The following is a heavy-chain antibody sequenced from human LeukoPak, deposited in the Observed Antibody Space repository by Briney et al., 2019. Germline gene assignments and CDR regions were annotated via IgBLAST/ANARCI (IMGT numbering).Heavy chain of an antibody. Sequence: ASVKVSCKASGGSFTSYAISWVRQAPAQGLEWVGGIIPIFGTANYAHKFQGRVTITADKSTSTAYMELSSLRAEDTAVYYCARSYDSSGYYILDYWCQGTLVTVSS. CDR1: GGSFTSYA. V-gene: IGHV1-69*06. CDR3: ARSYDSSGYYILDY. CDR2: IIPIFGTA. J-gene: IGHJ4*02. D-gene: IGHD3-22*01.